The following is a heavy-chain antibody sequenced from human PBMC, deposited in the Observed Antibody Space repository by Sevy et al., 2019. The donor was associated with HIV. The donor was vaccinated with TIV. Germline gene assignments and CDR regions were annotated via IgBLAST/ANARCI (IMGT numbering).Heavy chain of an antibody. Sequence: GGSLRLSCAASGFSLTTSDMHWVRQAPGKGLEWVAYVRNDGSNKYYADSVRDRFTISRDSPKNTLYLQMNSLRDEDTAIYYCARGRKTTEEWLEELDYYYGLDGWRQGTTVTVS. D-gene: IGHD2-8*01. V-gene: IGHV3-30*02. J-gene: IGHJ6*01. CDR2: VRNDGSNK. CDR3: ARGRKTTEEWLEELDYYYGLDG. CDR1: GFSLTTSD.